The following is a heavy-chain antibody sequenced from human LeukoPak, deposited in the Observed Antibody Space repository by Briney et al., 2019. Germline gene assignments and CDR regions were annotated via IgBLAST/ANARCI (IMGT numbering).Heavy chain of an antibody. CDR1: GGSFSANF. V-gene: IGHV4-34*01. CDR3: ARYEYTSFYFDY. J-gene: IGHJ4*02. D-gene: IGHD6-6*01. Sequence: SEALSLTCAVYGGSFSANFWSWIRQPPGKGLEWIGEINHGGSTRYNPSLKSRVAISVDTSNNQFSLKLSSVTAADTAVYYCARYEYTSFYFDYWGQGTLVTVSS. CDR2: INHGGST.